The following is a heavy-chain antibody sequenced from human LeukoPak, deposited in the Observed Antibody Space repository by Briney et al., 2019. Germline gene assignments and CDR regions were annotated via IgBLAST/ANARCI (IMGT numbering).Heavy chain of an antibody. CDR3: ARDPSIAARPDDGY. CDR1: GYTFTGYY. CDR2: INPNSGGT. V-gene: IGHV1-2*02. Sequence: ASVKVSCKASGYTFTGYYMHWVRQAPGQGLEWMGWINPNSGGTNYAQKFQGRVTMTRDTSISTAYMELSRLRSDYTAVYYCARDPSIAARPDDGYWGQGTLVTVSS. J-gene: IGHJ4*02. D-gene: IGHD6-6*01.